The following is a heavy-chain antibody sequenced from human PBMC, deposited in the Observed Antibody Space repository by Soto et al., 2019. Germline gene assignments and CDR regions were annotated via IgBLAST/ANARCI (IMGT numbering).Heavy chain of an antibody. V-gene: IGHV4-4*02. Sequence: SETLSLTCAVSGASISSSDWWSWVRQPPGKGLEWIGEIYHSGSTNYNPSLKSRVTMSVDKSKNQFSLKLSSVTAADTAVYYCARGSTIAAAAAYYFDYWGQGTLVTVSS. CDR1: GASISSSDW. D-gene: IGHD6-13*01. CDR3: ARGSTIAAAAAYYFDY. J-gene: IGHJ4*02. CDR2: IYHSGST.